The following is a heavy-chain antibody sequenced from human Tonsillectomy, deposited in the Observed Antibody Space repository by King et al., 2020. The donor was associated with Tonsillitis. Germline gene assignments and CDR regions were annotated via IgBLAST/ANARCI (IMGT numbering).Heavy chain of an antibody. CDR1: GGSFSGYY. D-gene: IGHD4-17*01. CDR2: INHSGST. CDR3: ARSDYGDYFPFDY. J-gene: IGHJ4*02. Sequence: VQLQQWGAGLLKPSETLSLTCAVYGGSFSGYYWSWIRQSPGRGLEWIGEINHSGSTNYNPSLKSRVTILADTSKSQFSLKLSSVTAADTAVYYCARSDYGDYFPFDYWGQGTLVTVSS. V-gene: IGHV4-34*01.